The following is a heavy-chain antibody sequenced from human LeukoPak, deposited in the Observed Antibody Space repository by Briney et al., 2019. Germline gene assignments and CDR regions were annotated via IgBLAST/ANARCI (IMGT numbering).Heavy chain of an antibody. D-gene: IGHD3-10*01. CDR2: INPNSGNT. CDR3: AGSSGYYYGMDV. J-gene: IGHJ6*02. Sequence: ASVKVSCKASGYTFTGYYMHWVRQAPGQGLEWMGWINPNSGNTGHAQKFQGRVTMTRNTSISTAYMELSSLRSEDTAVYYCAGSSGYYYGMDVWGQGTTVTVSS. V-gene: IGHV1-8*02. CDR1: GYTFTGYY.